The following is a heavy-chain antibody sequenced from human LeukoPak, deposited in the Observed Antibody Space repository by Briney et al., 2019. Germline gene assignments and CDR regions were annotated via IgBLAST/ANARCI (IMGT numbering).Heavy chain of an antibody. CDR3: ARNDYGDYVRGFDY. CDR2: INHSGST. D-gene: IGHD4-17*01. Sequence: PSETLSLTCAVYGGSFSGYYWSWIRQPPGKGLEWIGEINHSGSTNYNPSLKNRVTISVDTSKNQFSLKLSSVTAADTAVYYCARNDYGDYVRGFDYWGQGTLVTVSS. CDR1: GGSFSGYY. J-gene: IGHJ4*02. V-gene: IGHV4-34*01.